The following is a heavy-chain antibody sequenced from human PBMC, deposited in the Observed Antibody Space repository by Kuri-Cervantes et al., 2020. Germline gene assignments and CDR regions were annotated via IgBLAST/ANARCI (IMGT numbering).Heavy chain of an antibody. CDR2: LSGSDGST. CDR3: AKDLPLYSGHYYDSSGQGDWGSFDY. Sequence: AGSLRLSCAASGFTFNNYAMNGVRQAPGKGLEWVSVLSGSDGSTYYAGSLKGRFTISRDNSKNTLYLQMNSLRAEDTAVYYCAKDLPLYSGHYYDSSGQGDWGSFDYWGQGTLVTVSS. CDR1: GFTFNNYA. D-gene: IGHD3-22*01. V-gene: IGHV3-23*01. J-gene: IGHJ4*02.